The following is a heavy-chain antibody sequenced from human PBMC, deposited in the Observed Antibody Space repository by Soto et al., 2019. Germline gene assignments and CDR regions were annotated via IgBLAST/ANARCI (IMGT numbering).Heavy chain of an antibody. V-gene: IGHV3-23*01. CDR1: GFTFSSYA. J-gene: IGHJ6*02. Sequence: HPGGSLRLSCAASGFTFSSYAMSWVRQAPGKGLEWVSAISGSGGSTYYADSVKGRFTISRDNSKNTLYLQMNSLRAEDTAVYYCAKVVHDSSGYYYGRYYYYGMDVWGQGTTVTVSS. D-gene: IGHD3-22*01. CDR3: AKVVHDSSGYYYGRYYYYGMDV. CDR2: ISGSGGST.